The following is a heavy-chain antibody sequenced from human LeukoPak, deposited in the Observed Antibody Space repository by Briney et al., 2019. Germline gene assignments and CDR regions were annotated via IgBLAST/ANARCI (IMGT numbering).Heavy chain of an antibody. Sequence: WETLPLTCSPSGDSITGYYWSWIRQSPGKGLEWIGYFYSSGNTNYNPSLKSRVIMSVDRSKNLFSLNLRSVTAADTALYYCARMGTNSTSIYSIYYHFYYMDFWGKGTTVSVSS. J-gene: IGHJ6*03. V-gene: IGHV4-59*08. D-gene: IGHD6-13*01. CDR2: FYSSGNT. CDR3: ARMGTNSTSIYSIYYHFYYMDF. CDR1: GDSITGYY.